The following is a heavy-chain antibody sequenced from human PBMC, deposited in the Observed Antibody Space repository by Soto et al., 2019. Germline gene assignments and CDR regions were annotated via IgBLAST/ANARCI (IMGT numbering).Heavy chain of an antibody. V-gene: IGHV4-59*01. CDR2: IYYSGST. J-gene: IGHJ6*02. Sequence: PSETLSLTCTVSGGSISSYYWSWIRQPPGKGLEWIGYIYYSGSTNYNPSLKSRVTISVDTSKNQFSMKLSSVTAADTAVYYCARDPYGMDVWGQGNKVTVSS. CDR1: GGSISSYY. CDR3: ARDPYGMDV.